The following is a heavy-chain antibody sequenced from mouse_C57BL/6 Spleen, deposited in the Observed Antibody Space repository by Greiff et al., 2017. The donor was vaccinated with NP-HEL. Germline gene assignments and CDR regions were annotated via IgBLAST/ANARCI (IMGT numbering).Heavy chain of an antibody. V-gene: IGHV2-6*01. D-gene: IGHD1-1*01. CDR1: GFSLTSYG. CDR3: ASSHYYGSSYGFAY. Sequence: VQLVESGPGLVAPSQSLSITCTVSGFSLTSYGVDWVRQSPGKGLEWLGVIWGVGSTNYNSALKSRLSISKDNSKSQVFLKMNSLQTDDTAMYYCASSHYYGSSYGFAYWGQGTLVTVSA. J-gene: IGHJ3*01. CDR2: IWGVGST.